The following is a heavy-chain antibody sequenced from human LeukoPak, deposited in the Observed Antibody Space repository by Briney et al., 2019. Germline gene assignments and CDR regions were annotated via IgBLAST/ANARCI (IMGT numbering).Heavy chain of an antibody. CDR2: ISYDGSNK. D-gene: IGHD3-3*01. V-gene: IGHV3-30*18. CDR1: GFTFSSYG. CDR3: AKDQSAFWSGYWGYYFDY. J-gene: IGHJ4*02. Sequence: QAGGSLRLSCAASGFTFSSYGMHWVRQAPGKGLEWVAVISYDGSNKYYADSVKGRFTISRDNSKNTLYLQMNSLRAEDTAVYYCAKDQSAFWSGYWGYYFDYWGQGTLVTVSS.